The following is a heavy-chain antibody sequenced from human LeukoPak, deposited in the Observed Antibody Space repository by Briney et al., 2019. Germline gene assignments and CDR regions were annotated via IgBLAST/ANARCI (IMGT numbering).Heavy chain of an antibody. CDR1: GYTFTSYG. Sequence: ASVKVSCKASGYTFTSYGISWVRQAPGQGLEWMGWISAYNGNTNYAQKLQGRVTMTTDTSTSTAYMELRSLRSDDTAVYYCARDIDFWSGYGRGNAFDIWAKGQWSPSLQ. CDR2: ISAYNGNT. CDR3: ARDIDFWSGYGRGNAFDI. V-gene: IGHV1-18*01. D-gene: IGHD3-3*01. J-gene: IGHJ3*02.